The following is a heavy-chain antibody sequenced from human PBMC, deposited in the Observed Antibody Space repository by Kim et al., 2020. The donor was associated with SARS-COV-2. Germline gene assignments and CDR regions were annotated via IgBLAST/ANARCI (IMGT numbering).Heavy chain of an antibody. D-gene: IGHD6-6*01. J-gene: IGHJ4*02. Sequence: SGPTLVNPTQTLTLTCTVSGFSLSTSAVGVGWIRQPPGKALEWLALIYWDDDKRYSPSLKSRLTITKDTSKNQVVLSMTNSDPVDTATYYCAHRHKHSNSWDYWGQGTQVTVSS. V-gene: IGHV2-5*02. CDR2: IYWDDDK. CDR1: GFSLSTSAVG. CDR3: AHRHKHSNSWDY.